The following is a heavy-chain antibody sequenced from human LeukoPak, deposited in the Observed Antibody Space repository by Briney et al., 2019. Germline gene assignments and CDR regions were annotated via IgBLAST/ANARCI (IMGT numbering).Heavy chain of an antibody. D-gene: IGHD3-10*01. V-gene: IGHV3-48*03. CDR2: ISVSGDTI. CDR1: GFTFSIHA. CDR3: ARGTLYYGSESYDY. J-gene: IGHJ4*02. Sequence: GGSLRLSCAASGFTFSIHAMNWVRQAPGKGLEWVSYISVSGDTIYYADSVKGRFTISRDNAKKSLYLQMKSLRAEDTAVYYCARGTLYYGSESYDYWGQGTLVAVSS.